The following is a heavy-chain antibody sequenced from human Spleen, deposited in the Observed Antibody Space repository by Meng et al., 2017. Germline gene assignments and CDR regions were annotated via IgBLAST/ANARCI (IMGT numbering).Heavy chain of an antibody. Sequence: RQCGAGLLTPSGALTLTCVVAGGSFSDYYWSWIRQPPGKGLEWIGEINHSGSTNYNPSLESRATISVDTSQNNLSLKLSSVTAADSAVYYCARGPTTMAHDFDYWGQGTLVTVSS. CDR1: GGSFSDYY. D-gene: IGHD4-11*01. J-gene: IGHJ4*02. CDR2: INHSGST. CDR3: ARGPTTMAHDFDY. V-gene: IGHV4-34*01.